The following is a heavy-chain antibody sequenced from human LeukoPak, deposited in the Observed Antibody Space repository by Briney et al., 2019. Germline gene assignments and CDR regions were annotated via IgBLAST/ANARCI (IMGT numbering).Heavy chain of an antibody. CDR2: ISGSGGST. CDR3: AKSTQCSSGSFDY. J-gene: IGHJ4*02. V-gene: IGHV3-23*01. CDR1: GFTFSRYG. D-gene: IGHD6-19*01. Sequence: GGSLRLSCAASGFTFSRYGMSWVRQAPGKGLEWVSDISGSGGSTYYADSVKGRFTISRDNSKNTVYLQMNSLRAEDTAVYYCAKSTQCSSGSFDYWGQGTLATVSS.